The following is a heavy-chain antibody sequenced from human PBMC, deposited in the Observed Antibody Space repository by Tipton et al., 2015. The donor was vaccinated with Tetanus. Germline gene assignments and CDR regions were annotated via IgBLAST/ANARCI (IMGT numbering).Heavy chain of an antibody. Sequence: TLSLTCTVSGGSINSYYWSWIRQPAGKGLEWIGRIYSSGSTNYNPSLKSRVTMSVDTSKYQFSLKLSSVTAADTAVYYCAREDYFGSGSSYNWFDPWGQGTLVTVSS. CDR3: AREDYFGSGSSYNWFDP. V-gene: IGHV4-4*07. D-gene: IGHD3-10*01. CDR2: IYSSGST. J-gene: IGHJ5*02. CDR1: GGSINSYY.